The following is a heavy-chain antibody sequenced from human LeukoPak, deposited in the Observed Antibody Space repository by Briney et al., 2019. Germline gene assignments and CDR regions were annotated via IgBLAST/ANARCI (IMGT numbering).Heavy chain of an antibody. CDR1: GYTFSEHY. CDR2: INPNSGGT. J-gene: IGHJ4*02. CDR3: ARENEVITMIVVDTFDS. D-gene: IGHD3-22*01. V-gene: IGHV1-2*06. Sequence: ASVKVSCKASGYTFSEHYMHWVRQAPGQGLEWMGRINPNSGGTKYAQKFQGRVTMTSDTSASTVYMELSSLRSDDTAVYYCARENEVITMIVVDTFDSWGQGTLVTVSS.